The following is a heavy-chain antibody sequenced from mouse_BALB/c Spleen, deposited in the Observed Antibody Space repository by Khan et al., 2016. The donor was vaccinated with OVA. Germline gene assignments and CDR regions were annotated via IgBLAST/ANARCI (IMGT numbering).Heavy chain of an antibody. V-gene: IGHV1-77*01. CDR2: IYPGSGNT. Sequence: QVQLQQSGTELARPGASVNLSCKASGYTFIDFYITWVKQRTGQDLEWIGEIYPGSGNTYYNEKFKGKATLTADKFSNTAYMQLSSLTSEDSAVYFCARMDTTSLDYWGQGTSLTVSS. CDR1: GYTFIDFY. J-gene: IGHJ2*02. D-gene: IGHD2-3*01. CDR3: ARMDTTSLDY.